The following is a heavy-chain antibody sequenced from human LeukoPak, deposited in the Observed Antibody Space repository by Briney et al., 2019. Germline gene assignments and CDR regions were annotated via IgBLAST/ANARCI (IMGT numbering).Heavy chain of an antibody. CDR3: AKDRSIAARFDY. V-gene: IGHV3-23*01. CDR2: STGSGGTT. D-gene: IGHD6-6*01. Sequence: GGSLRLSCAASGFTFSSYAMTWVRQAPGRGLEWVSASTGSGGTTYYADSVKGRFTISRDNSKNTLYLQMNSLRAEDTAVYYCAKDRSIAARFDYWGQGTLVTVSS. CDR1: GFTFSSYA. J-gene: IGHJ4*02.